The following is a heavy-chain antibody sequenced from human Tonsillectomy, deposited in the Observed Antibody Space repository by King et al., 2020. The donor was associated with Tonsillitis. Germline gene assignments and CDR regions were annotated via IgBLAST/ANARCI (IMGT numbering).Heavy chain of an antibody. Sequence: VQLVESGGGVVQPGRSLRLSCAASGFTFSSYGMHWVRQAPGKGLEWVAVIWYDGSNKYYADSVQGRFTISRDNSKNTLYLQMNSLRAEDTAVYYCVTIQTTVEDAFDIWGQGTMVTVSS. CDR1: GFTFSSYG. CDR2: IWYDGSNK. J-gene: IGHJ3*02. V-gene: IGHV3-33*08. D-gene: IGHD4-23*01. CDR3: VTIQTTVEDAFDI.